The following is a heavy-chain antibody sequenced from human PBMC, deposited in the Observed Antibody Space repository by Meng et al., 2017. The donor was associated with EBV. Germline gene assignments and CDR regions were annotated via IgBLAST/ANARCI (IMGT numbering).Heavy chain of an antibody. D-gene: IGHD1-26*01. V-gene: IGHV3-74*01. CDR2: INSYRSST. CDR1: ESPLSTSG. J-gene: IGHJ5*02. CDR3: VRRYGGSYVGGDH. Sequence: VQLLDSCGGLFKHGGALTICCSASESPLSTSGSHWFRQGPGKGLVWVSRINSYRSSTSSAQSVKGRFSISRHNAKNTLYLQMNRLTVYDTAIYYCVRRYGGSYVGGDHWGQGTLVTVSS.